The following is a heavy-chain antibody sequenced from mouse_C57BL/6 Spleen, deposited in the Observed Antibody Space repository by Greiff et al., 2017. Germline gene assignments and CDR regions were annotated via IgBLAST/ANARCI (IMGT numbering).Heavy chain of an antibody. V-gene: IGHV1-69*01. D-gene: IGHD2-5*01. CDR3: ARGNYSNFFGD. J-gene: IGHJ2*01. CDR1: GYTFTSYW. Sequence: QVQLQQPGAELVMPGASVKLSCKASGYTFTSYWMHWVKQRPGQGLEWIGEIDPSDSYTNYNQKFKGKSTLTVDKSSSTAYMQLSSLTSEDSAVYYCARGNYSNFFGDWGQGTTLTVSS. CDR2: IDPSDSYT.